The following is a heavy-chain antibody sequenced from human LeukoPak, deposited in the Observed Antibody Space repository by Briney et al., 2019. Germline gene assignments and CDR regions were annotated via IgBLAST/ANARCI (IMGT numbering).Heavy chain of an antibody. D-gene: IGHD6-19*01. CDR3: ASIAVAGTGMEYYYYYYMDV. CDR1: GGSISSSRYY. J-gene: IGHJ6*03. V-gene: IGHV4-39*07. Sequence: SETLSLTCTVSGGSISSSRYYWGWIRQPPGKGLEWIGSIYYSGSTYYNPPLKSRVPISVDTSKNQFSLKLSSVTAADTAVYYCASIAVAGTGMEYYYYYYMDVWGKETTVTVSS. CDR2: IYYSGST.